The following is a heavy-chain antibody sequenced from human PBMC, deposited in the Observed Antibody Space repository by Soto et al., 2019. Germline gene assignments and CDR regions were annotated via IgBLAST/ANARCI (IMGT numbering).Heavy chain of an antibody. J-gene: IGHJ5*02. V-gene: IGHV4-30-4*01. Sequence: SETLSLTCTVSGGSISSGDYYWSWIRQPPGKGLEWIGYIYYSGSTYYNPSLKSRVTISVDTSKDQFSLKLSSVTAADTAVYYCARGITIFGVARYNWFDPWGQGTLVTVSS. CDR2: IYYSGST. CDR1: GGSISSGDYY. CDR3: ARGITIFGVARYNWFDP. D-gene: IGHD3-3*01.